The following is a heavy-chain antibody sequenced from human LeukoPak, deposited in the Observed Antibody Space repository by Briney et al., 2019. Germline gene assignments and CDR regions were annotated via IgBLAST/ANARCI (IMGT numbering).Heavy chain of an antibody. V-gene: IGHV1-18*01. D-gene: IGHD6-19*01. Sequence: ASVKVSCKASGYTFTSYGISWVRQAPGQGLEWMGRISAYNGNTNYAQKLQGRVTMTTDTSTSTAYMELRSLRSDDTAVYYCARSPPYSSYNWFDPWGQGTLVTVSS. CDR1: GYTFTSYG. CDR3: ARSPPYSSYNWFDP. J-gene: IGHJ5*02. CDR2: ISAYNGNT.